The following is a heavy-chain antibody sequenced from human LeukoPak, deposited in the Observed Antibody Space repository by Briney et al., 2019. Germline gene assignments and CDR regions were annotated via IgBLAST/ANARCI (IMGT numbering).Heavy chain of an antibody. Sequence: SETLSLTCTVSGGSISSYYRGWIRQPPGMGLEWIGYIYYSGSTNYNPSLKSRVTISVDTSKNQFSLKLSSVTAADTAVYYCARQELYCSSTSCYGSAFDYWGQGTLVTVSS. D-gene: IGHD2-2*01. CDR1: GGSISSYY. CDR3: ARQELYCSSTSCYGSAFDY. V-gene: IGHV4-59*08. J-gene: IGHJ4*02. CDR2: IYYSGST.